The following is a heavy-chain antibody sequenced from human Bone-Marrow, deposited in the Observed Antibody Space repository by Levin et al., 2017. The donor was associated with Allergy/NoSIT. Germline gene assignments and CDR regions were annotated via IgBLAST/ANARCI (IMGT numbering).Heavy chain of an antibody. CDR1: GDSVSSDNHY. J-gene: IGHJ4*02. D-gene: IGHD2-21*01. CDR3: ARVKHIPQYCGPGEACYNYYFDY. CDR2: IYYRGST. V-gene: IGHV4-61*01. Sequence: PSETLSLTCTISGDSVSSDNHYWSWLRQPPGKGLEWIGYIYYRGSTNKNPSLDSRVTMSVDMSKNQFSLSLGAVTAADTAVYFCARVKHIPQYCGPGEACYNYYFDYWGPGTQVTVSS.